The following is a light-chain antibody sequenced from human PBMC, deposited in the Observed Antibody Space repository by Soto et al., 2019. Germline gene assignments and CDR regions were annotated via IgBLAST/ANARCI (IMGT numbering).Light chain of an antibody. CDR2: GNN. J-gene: IGLJ2*01. V-gene: IGLV1-40*01. CDR3: QSYDTSLSAL. CDR1: SSNIGAGYD. Sequence: QSVLTQPPSVSGAPGQRVTISCTGSSSNIGAGYDVHWYQHLPGAAPKLLIYGNNNRPSGVPDRFSGSKSGTSASLAITGLQAEDAADYYCQSYDTSLSALFGGGTKLTVL.